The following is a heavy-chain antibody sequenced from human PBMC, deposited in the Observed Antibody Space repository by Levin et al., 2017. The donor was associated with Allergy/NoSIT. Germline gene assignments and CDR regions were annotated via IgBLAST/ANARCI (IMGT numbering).Heavy chain of an antibody. CDR1: GFNFNNFA. D-gene: IGHD6-6*01. CDR3: AKGIGLAVRRLVDF. J-gene: IGHJ4*02. Sequence: RTGGSLRLSCAASGFNFNNFAMSWLRQAPGEGLEWVSSLSATGGGTYYADSVKGRFTISRDNSKDTLSLQMNSLRANDTAIYYCAKGIGLAVRRLVDFWGQGTLVTVSS. V-gene: IGHV3-23*01. CDR2: LSATGGGT.